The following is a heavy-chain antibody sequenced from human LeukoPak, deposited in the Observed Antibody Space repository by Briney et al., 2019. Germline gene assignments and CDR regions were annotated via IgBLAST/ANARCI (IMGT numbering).Heavy chain of an antibody. CDR3: AREARDYSYFDY. J-gene: IGHJ4*02. CDR2: INSDGSST. D-gene: IGHD2-15*01. Sequence: PGGSLRLSCAASGXTFSSYWMHWVRQAPGKGLVWVSHINSDGSSTKYADSVKGRFTISRDNAMNTLYLQMNSLRAEDTAVYYCAREARDYSYFDYWGQGTQVTVSS. V-gene: IGHV3-74*03. CDR1: GXTFSSYW.